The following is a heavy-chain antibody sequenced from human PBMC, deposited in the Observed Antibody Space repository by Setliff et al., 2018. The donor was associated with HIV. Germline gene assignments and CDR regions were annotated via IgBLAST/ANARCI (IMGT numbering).Heavy chain of an antibody. J-gene: IGHJ6*03. D-gene: IGHD1-26*01. V-gene: IGHV1-46*01. Sequence: ASVKVSCKASGYTFTDYYMHWVRQAPGQGLEWMGIINPSGGSTNYAQKFQGRVTMTRDTSTSTVYMELSSLRSEDTAVYYCARAGRSGSYNHYYYYYMDVWGKGTTVTAP. CDR3: ARAGRSGSYNHYYYYYMDV. CDR2: INPSGGST. CDR1: GYTFTDYY.